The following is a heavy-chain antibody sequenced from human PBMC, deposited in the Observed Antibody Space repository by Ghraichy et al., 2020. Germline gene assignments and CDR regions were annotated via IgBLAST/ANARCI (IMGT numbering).Heavy chain of an antibody. Sequence: SETLSLTCAVYGGSFSGYYWTWIRQPPGKGLEWIGEINHSGSTNYNPSLKSRVPISVDTSKKQFSLKLSSVTAADTAVYFCARGGRVVVVSAVFDAFDIWGQGTMVIVSS. CDR2: INHSGST. J-gene: IGHJ3*02. CDR1: GGSFSGYY. V-gene: IGHV4-34*01. CDR3: ARGGRVVVVSAVFDAFDI. D-gene: IGHD2-2*01.